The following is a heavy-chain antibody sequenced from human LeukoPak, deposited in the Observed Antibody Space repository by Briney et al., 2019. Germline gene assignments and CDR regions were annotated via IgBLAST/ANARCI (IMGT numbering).Heavy chain of an antibody. CDR2: IFYTGST. Sequence: SETLSLTCTVSGGSISGHYWSWIRQPPGKGLEWIGYIFYTGSTNYNPSLRSRVTISIDTSKNQFSLNLNSVSATDTAVYYCARIITGAVALDSSGQGTLVTVSS. D-gene: IGHD1-14*01. V-gene: IGHV4-59*08. CDR3: ARIITGAVALDS. J-gene: IGHJ4*02. CDR1: GGSISGHY.